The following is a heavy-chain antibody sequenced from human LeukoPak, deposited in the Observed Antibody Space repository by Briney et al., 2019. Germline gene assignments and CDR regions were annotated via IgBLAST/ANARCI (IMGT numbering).Heavy chain of an antibody. V-gene: IGHV5-51*01. CDR3: ARTYYYDSSGPPATLDY. Sequence: GESLKISCKGSGYSFTSYWIGWVRQLPGKGLEWMGIIYPGDSDTRYSPSFQGQVTISADKSISTAYLQWSSLKASDTAMYYCARTYYYDSSGPPATLDYWGQGTLVTVSS. J-gene: IGHJ4*02. CDR2: IYPGDSDT. D-gene: IGHD3-22*01. CDR1: GYSFTSYW.